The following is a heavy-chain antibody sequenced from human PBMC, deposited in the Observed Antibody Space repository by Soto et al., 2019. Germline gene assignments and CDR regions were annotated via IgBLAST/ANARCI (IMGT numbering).Heavy chain of an antibody. D-gene: IGHD4-17*01. J-gene: IGHJ6*02. CDR3: ATARGNTVTTFPNYYYYGMDV. CDR1: GYTLTELS. Sequence: ASVKVSCKVSGYTLTELSMHWVRQAPGKGLEWMGGFDPEDGETSYAQKFQGRVTMTEDTSTDTAYMELSSLRSEDTAVYYCATARGNTVTTFPNYYYYGMDVWGQGTTATVSS. V-gene: IGHV1-24*01. CDR2: FDPEDGET.